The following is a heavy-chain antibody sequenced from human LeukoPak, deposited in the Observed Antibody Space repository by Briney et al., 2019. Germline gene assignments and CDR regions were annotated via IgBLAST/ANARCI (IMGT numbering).Heavy chain of an antibody. V-gene: IGHV3-20*04. Sequence: GGSLRLSCAASGFTFDAYGMTWVRQAPGKGLEGVASINWNGYSTRYADSVRGRFSISRDNANTSFYLQMHTLRAEDTAFYYCARIVGYGSGSFDYWGQGTLVTVSS. CDR1: GFTFDAYG. J-gene: IGHJ4*02. CDR2: INWNGYST. D-gene: IGHD3-10*01. CDR3: ARIVGYGSGSFDY.